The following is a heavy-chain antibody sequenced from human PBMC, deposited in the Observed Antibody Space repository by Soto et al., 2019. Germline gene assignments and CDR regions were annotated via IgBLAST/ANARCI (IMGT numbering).Heavy chain of an antibody. J-gene: IGHJ4*02. CDR2: IYYSGST. D-gene: IGHD3-22*01. V-gene: IGHV4-59*08. CDR3: ARLPYPYDYDSSGHRGADY. CDR1: GGSISSYY. Sequence: QVQLQESGPGLVKPSETLSLTCTVSGGSISSYYWSWIRQPPGKGLEWIGYIYYSGSTNYKHSLRRRVTLSVDTSKNQFSLKLSSVTAADTAVYYCARLPYPYDYDSSGHRGADYWGQGTLVTVSS.